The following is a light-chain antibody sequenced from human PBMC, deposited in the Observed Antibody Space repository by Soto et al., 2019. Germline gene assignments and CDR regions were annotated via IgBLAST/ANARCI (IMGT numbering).Light chain of an antibody. J-gene: IGLJ1*01. CDR2: DVS. Sequence: QSALTQPASVSGSPGQSITISCVGTSSDIGDYNYVSWYQQHPGKVPKVIIYDVSNRPSGVSYRFSATTSGNTASLTISGLQAEDEADYYCCSYTRRGTLIFGTGTKLTVL. CDR3: CSYTRRGTLI. V-gene: IGLV2-14*01. CDR1: SSDIGDYNY.